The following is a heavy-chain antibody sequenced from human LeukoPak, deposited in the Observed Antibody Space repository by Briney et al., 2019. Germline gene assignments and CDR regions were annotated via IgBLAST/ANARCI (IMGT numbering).Heavy chain of an antibody. CDR1: GFTFSYYW. J-gene: IGHJ4*02. D-gene: IGHD6-19*01. Sequence: PGGSLRLSCAAPGFTFSYYWMSWVRQAPGKGLEWVATIKQDGSEKDYVDSAKGRFTISRDNAKNSLYLQMNSLRAEDTAVYYCASPLAVAGDFWGQGTLVTVSS. CDR3: ASPLAVAGDF. V-gene: IGHV3-7*01. CDR2: IKQDGSEK.